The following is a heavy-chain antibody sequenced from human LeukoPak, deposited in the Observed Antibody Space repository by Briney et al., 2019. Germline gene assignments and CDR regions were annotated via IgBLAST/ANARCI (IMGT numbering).Heavy chain of an antibody. CDR2: ISSSSSYI. CDR3: ARDVGFGEYYFDY. D-gene: IGHD3-10*01. Sequence: GGSLRLSCAASGFTFSSYGMHWVRQAPGKGLEWVSSISSSSSYIYYADSVKGRFTISRDNAKNSLYLQMNSLRAEDTAVYYCARDVGFGEYYFDYWGQGTLVTVSS. J-gene: IGHJ4*02. V-gene: IGHV3-21*01. CDR1: GFTFSSYG.